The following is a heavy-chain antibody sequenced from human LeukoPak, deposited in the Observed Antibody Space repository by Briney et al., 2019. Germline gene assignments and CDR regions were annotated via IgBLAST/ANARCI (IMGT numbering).Heavy chain of an antibody. CDR1: GYSFTSYW. CDR2: IFPRDSDT. D-gene: IGHD2-2*01. Sequence: GESLKISCKGSGYSFTSYWIAWVRQMPGEGLEWMGVIFPRDSDTIYSPSFQGQVTISVDKSISTASLQWSSLKASDTAMYYCARILQPAERGALDIWGQGTMVTVSS. J-gene: IGHJ3*02. CDR3: ARILQPAERGALDI. V-gene: IGHV5-51*01.